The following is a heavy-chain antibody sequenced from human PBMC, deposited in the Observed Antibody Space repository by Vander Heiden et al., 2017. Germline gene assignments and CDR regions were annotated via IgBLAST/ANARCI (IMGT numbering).Heavy chain of an antibody. CDR2: MDPKTGET. J-gene: IGHJ4*02. CDR1: GYTFTTYA. V-gene: IGHV1-8*01. D-gene: IGHD1-26*01. CDR3: ARVARFAGSYYNYFDT. Sequence: QGQVVQSGAEAQKPAASVRVSCKASGYTFTTYAINRVRQGSGQGLAWMGWMDPKTGETGYAQRFQRRVTMTRNISRSTAYMELSGLRSEDTAVYFCARVARFAGSYYNYFDTWGQGSLVTVSS.